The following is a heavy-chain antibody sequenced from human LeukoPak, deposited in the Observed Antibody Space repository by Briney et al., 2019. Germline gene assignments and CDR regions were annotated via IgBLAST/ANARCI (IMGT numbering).Heavy chain of an antibody. V-gene: IGHV1-2*02. Sequence: ASVKVSCKASGYTFTAYYMHWVRQAPGQGLEWMGWSNPNSGGTHYAQKFQGRVTMTRDTSISTANMELSRLRSDDTAVYYCARDHLVVPGGYEDHYYGMDVWGQGTTVTVSS. CDR2: SNPNSGGT. D-gene: IGHD2-2*01. J-gene: IGHJ6*02. CDR3: ARDHLVVPGGYEDHYYGMDV. CDR1: GYTFTAYY.